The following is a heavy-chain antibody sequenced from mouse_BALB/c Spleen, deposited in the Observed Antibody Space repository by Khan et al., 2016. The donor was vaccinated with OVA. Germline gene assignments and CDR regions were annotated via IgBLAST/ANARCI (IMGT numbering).Heavy chain of an antibody. CDR3: WIVL. CDR1: GFTFSNYW. D-gene: IGHD2-12*01. V-gene: IGHV6-6*02. Sequence: EVELVESGGGLVQPGGSMKLSCVASGFTFSNYWMNWVRQSPEKGLEWVAEIRLKSDDYVTHYAESVKGRFTILRDEYKSSVYQQMINLRAKDTGIYYCWIVLWGQGTTLTVSS. J-gene: IGHJ2*01. CDR2: IRLKSDDYVT.